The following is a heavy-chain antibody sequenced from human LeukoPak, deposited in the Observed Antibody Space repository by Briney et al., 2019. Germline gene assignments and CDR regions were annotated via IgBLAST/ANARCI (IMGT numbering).Heavy chain of an antibody. CDR2: INPNSGGT. CDR1: GYTFTGYY. J-gene: IGHJ6*02. D-gene: IGHD6-6*01. CDR3: ARDQLAGYYYGMDV. V-gene: IGHV1-2*02. Sequence: ASVKVSCKASGYTFTGYYMHWVRQAPGQGLEWMRWINPNSGGTNYAQKFQGRVTMTRDTSISTAYMELSRLRSDDTAVCYCARDQLAGYYYGMDVWGQGTTVTVSS.